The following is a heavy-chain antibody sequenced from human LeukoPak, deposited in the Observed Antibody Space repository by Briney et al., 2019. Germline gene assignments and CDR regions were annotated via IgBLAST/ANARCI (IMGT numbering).Heavy chain of an antibody. Sequence: GGSLRLSCAASGFTFSTYGMHWVRQAPGKGLEWVAVIWNDGSNKYYADSVKGRFTISRDNSKNTLYLQMNTLRAEGTALYFCVGAPYYYASGTFSPFDYWGQGTLVTVSS. CDR1: GFTFSTYG. CDR2: IWNDGSNK. CDR3: VGAPYYYASGTFSPFDY. V-gene: IGHV3-33*01. J-gene: IGHJ4*02. D-gene: IGHD3-10*01.